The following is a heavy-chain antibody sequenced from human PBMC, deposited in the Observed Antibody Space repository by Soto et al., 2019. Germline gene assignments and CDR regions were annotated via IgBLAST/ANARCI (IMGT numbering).Heavy chain of an antibody. CDR2: ISGSGGST. J-gene: IGHJ6*02. CDR3: AKAGQPGVRDYYYGMDV. Sequence: EVQLLESGGGLVQPGGSLRLSCAASGFTFSSYAMSWVRQAPGKGLEWVSAISGSGGSTYYADSVKGRFTISRDNSKNTLYLQMDSLRAEDTAVYYCAKAGQPGVRDYYYGMDVWGQGTTVTVSS. D-gene: IGHD1-1*01. CDR1: GFTFSSYA. V-gene: IGHV3-23*01.